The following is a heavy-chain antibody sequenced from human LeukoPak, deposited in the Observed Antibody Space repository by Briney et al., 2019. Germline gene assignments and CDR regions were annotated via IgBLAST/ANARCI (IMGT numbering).Heavy chain of an antibody. Sequence: GRSLRLSCAASGFTFSSYGMHWVRQAPGKGLEWVAVISYDGSNKYYADSVKGRFTISRDNSMNTLYLQMNSLRAEDTAVYYCAKDPDSSGYYLYYFDYWGQGTLVTVSS. D-gene: IGHD3-22*01. J-gene: IGHJ4*02. CDR3: AKDPDSSGYYLYYFDY. CDR2: ISYDGSNK. V-gene: IGHV3-30*18. CDR1: GFTFSSYG.